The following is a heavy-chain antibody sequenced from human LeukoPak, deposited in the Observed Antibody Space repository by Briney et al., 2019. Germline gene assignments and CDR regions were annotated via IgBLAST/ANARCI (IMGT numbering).Heavy chain of an antibody. J-gene: IGHJ5*02. Sequence: ASVKVSCKPSGYTLTSHDINWVPQAPGQGLEWMGWINPNSGGTNYAQKFQGRVTMTRNTSISTAYMELSRLRSDDTAVYYCARDIVLMVYAIYSWFDPWGQGTLVTVSS. V-gene: IGHV1-2*02. D-gene: IGHD2-8*01. CDR2: INPNSGGT. CDR3: ARDIVLMVYAIYSWFDP. CDR1: GYTLTSHD.